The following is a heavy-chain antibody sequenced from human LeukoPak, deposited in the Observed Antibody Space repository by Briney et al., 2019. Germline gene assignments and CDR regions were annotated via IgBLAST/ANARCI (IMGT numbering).Heavy chain of an antibody. D-gene: IGHD3-10*01. J-gene: IGHJ6*02. V-gene: IGHV1-69*04. CDR3: ARDRVVRGVMGYYYYYGMDV. CDR1: GGTFSSYA. CDR2: IIPILGIA. Sequence: GSSVKVSCKASGGTFSSYAISWVRQAPGQGLEWMGRIIPILGIANYAQKFQGRVTITADKSTSTAYMELSSLRSEDTAVYYCARDRVVRGVMGYYYYYGMDVWGQGTTVTVSS.